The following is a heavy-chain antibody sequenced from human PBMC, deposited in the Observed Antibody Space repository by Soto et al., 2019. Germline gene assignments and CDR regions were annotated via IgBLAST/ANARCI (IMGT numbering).Heavy chain of an antibody. D-gene: IGHD1-26*01. J-gene: IGHJ4*02. Sequence: GASVKVSCKASGYTFTSYAMHWVRQAPGQRLEWMGWINAGNGNTKYSQKFQGRVTITRDTSASTAYMELSSLRSEDTAVYYCARDVGAPRLSFPEAHDYWGQGTLVTVSS. V-gene: IGHV1-3*01. CDR1: GYTFTSYA. CDR2: INAGNGNT. CDR3: ARDVGAPRLSFPEAHDY.